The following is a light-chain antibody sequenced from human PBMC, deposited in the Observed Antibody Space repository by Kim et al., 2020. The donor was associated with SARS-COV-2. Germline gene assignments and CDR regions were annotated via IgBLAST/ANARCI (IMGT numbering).Light chain of an antibody. Sequence: EIVLTQSPGTLYLSAGERVTLSCRASQSVSNSYLAWHQQKPGQAPRLLIYDASSRATGIPDRFSGSGSGTDFTLTISRLEPEDFAVYYCQQYGDSPYTFGQGTKLEI. CDR3: QQYGDSPYT. CDR1: QSVSNSY. V-gene: IGKV3-20*01. J-gene: IGKJ2*01. CDR2: DAS.